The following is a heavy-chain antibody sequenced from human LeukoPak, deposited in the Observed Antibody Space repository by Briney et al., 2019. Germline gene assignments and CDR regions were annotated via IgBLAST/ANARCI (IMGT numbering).Heavy chain of an antibody. CDR2: ISSGGSKI. CDR1: GFTFSDYY. Sequence: GGSLRLSCAASGFTFSDYYMSWIRQAPGKGLEWVSYISSGGSKIYYADSVKGRFTISRDNAKNSLYLQMNSLRAEDTAVYYCARRRYVAGSDYWGQGNLVTVSS. CDR3: ARRRYVAGSDY. J-gene: IGHJ4*02. V-gene: IGHV3-11*01. D-gene: IGHD6-19*01.